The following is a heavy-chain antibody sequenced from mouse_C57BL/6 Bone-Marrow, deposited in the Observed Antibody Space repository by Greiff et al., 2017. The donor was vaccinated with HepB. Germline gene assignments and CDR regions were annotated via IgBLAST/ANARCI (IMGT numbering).Heavy chain of an antibody. V-gene: IGHV1-82*01. CDR3: AKDSSGYYYFAMDY. CDR2: IYPGDGDT. CDR1: GYAFSSSW. D-gene: IGHD3-2*02. J-gene: IGHJ4*01. Sequence: VQLKESGPELVKPGASVKISCTASGYAFSSSWMNWVKQRPGKGLEWIGRIYPGDGDTNYNGKFKGKATLTADKPSSTAYMQLSSLTSEDSAVYFCAKDSSGYYYFAMDYWGQGTSVTVSS.